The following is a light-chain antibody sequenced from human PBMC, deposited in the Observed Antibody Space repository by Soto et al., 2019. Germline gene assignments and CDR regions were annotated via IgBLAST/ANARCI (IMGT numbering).Light chain of an antibody. CDR2: GAS. CDR3: QQYDKSPQT. V-gene: IGKV3D-15*01. Sequence: ILMTQSHVSLSGSPGDRATLSCRASQSIRTNLDWYQKKNGKAPRLLIHGASTRATGIPARLRGSGSGTEFTLSISSMQYEDFAVYHCQQYDKSPQTFGQGTKVDIK. J-gene: IGKJ1*01. CDR1: QSIRTN.